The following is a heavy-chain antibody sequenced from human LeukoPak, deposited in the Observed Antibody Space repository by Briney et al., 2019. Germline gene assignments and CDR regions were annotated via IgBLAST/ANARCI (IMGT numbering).Heavy chain of an antibody. Sequence: GGSLRLSCAASGFTFSSYSMNWVRQASGKGLEWVSSISSSSSYVYYADSVKGRFTISRDNAKNSLYLQMNSLRAEDTAVYYCARGYCSGGSCYLPEYFQHWGQGTLVTVSS. CDR1: GFTFSSYS. V-gene: IGHV3-21*01. D-gene: IGHD2-15*01. CDR2: ISSSSSYV. J-gene: IGHJ1*01. CDR3: ARGYCSGGSCYLPEYFQH.